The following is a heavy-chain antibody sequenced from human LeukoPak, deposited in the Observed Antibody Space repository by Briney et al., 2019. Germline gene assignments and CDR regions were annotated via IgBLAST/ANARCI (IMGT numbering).Heavy chain of an antibody. V-gene: IGHV3-53*01. CDR3: ASRIW. J-gene: IGHJ4*02. Sequence: PGGSLRLSCVASALTVRVDYMSCVRQAPGKGLEWVSRMYTGGATYYADSVKGRFTITRDNSKNTLYLQMNSLRAEDTAVYYCASRIWWGQGTLVSVFS. CDR1: ALTVRVDY. CDR2: MYTGGAT. D-gene: IGHD1-14*01.